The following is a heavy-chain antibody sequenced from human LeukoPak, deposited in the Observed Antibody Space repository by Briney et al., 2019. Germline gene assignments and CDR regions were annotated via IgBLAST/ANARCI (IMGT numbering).Heavy chain of an antibody. J-gene: IGHJ3*02. CDR1: GGSISSYY. D-gene: IGHD6-13*01. CDR2: IYYSGST. CDR3: ARDEAAAGPIDAFDI. V-gene: IGHV4-59*01. Sequence: PSETLSLTCTVSGGSISSYYWSWIRQPPGKGLEWIGYIYYSGSTNYNPSLKSRVTISVDTSKNQFPLKLSSVTAADTAVYYCARDEAAAGPIDAFDIWGQGTMVTVSS.